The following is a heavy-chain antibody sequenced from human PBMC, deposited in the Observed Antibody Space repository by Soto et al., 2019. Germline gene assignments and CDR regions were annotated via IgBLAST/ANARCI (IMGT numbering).Heavy chain of an antibody. Sequence: GWCLRLSCVACGSAYSSYALSIVRQAPGKGLEWVSAISGSGGSTYYADSVKGRFTISRDNSKNTLYLQMNSLRAEDTAVYYCAKDPEYYYDSSGSYYFDYWGQGTLVTVSS. J-gene: IGHJ4*02. D-gene: IGHD3-22*01. CDR3: AKDPEYYYDSSGSYYFDY. V-gene: IGHV3-23*01. CDR2: ISGSGGST. CDR1: GSAYSSYA.